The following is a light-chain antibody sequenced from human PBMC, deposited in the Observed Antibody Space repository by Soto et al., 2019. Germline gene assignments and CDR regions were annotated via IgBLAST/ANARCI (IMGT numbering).Light chain of an antibody. CDR2: DAS. CDR1: RSVDRY. Sequence: EIVLTQSPATLSLSPGERATLFCRASRSVDRYVAWYQQKPGQAPRLLIYDASNRAAGIPPRFSGSGSGTDFTLTISSLAPEDFAVYYCQERRDWPPLPTFGVGTKLLIK. J-gene: IGKJ4*01. V-gene: IGKV3-11*01. CDR3: QERRDWPPLPT.